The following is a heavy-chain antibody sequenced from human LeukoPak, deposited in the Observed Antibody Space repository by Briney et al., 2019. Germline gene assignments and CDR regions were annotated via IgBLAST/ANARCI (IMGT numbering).Heavy chain of an antibody. D-gene: IGHD5-12*01. V-gene: IGHV4-31*03. CDR1: GGSISSGGYY. J-gene: IGHJ4*02. CDR3: ARGDVVEYYFGY. CDR2: IYYSGST. Sequence: SQTLSLTCTVSGGSISSGGYYWSWIRQHPGKGLEWIGYIYYSGSTYYNPSLKSRVTISVDTSKNQFSLKLSSVTAADTAVYYCARGDVVEYYFGYWGQGTLVTVSS.